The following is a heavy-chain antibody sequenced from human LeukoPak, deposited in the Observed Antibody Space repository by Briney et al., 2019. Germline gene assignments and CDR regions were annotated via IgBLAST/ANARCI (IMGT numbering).Heavy chain of an antibody. CDR3: ARAGIAADFDC. J-gene: IGHJ4*02. D-gene: IGHD6-13*01. Sequence: GGSLRLSCAASGFTFSSYSMNWVRQAPGKGLEWVSSISSSSSYIYYADSVKGRFTISRDNAKNSLYLQMNSLRAEDTAVYYCARAGIAADFDCWGQGTLVTVSS. CDR2: ISSSSSYI. CDR1: GFTFSSYS. V-gene: IGHV3-21*01.